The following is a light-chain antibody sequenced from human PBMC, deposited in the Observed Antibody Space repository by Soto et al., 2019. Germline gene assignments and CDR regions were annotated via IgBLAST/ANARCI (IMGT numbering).Light chain of an antibody. J-gene: IGLJ3*02. V-gene: IGLV8-61*01. Sequence: QAVVTQEPSVSVSPGGTVTLTCGLTSGSVSTSNYPNWYQQPPGQAPRTLIYSTNTRSSGVPDRFSGSILGNKAALTITGAQADDESDYYCVLYMGSGIWVFGGGTKLTVL. CDR2: STN. CDR3: VLYMGSGIWV. CDR1: SGSVSTSNY.